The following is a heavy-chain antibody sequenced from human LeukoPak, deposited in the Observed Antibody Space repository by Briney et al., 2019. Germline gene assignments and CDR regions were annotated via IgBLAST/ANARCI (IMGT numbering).Heavy chain of an antibody. V-gene: IGHV4-30-2*06. CDR2: IWPSGST. D-gene: IGHD4-17*01. CDR1: GGSISSGPYF. Sequence: SQTLSLTCSVSGGSISSGPYFWSWIRQSPGQGLEWIGYIWPSGSTNYNPSLKSRVTISVDTSKNQFSLKLSSVTAADTAVYYCASVSLSDYGDYTFDYWGQGTLVTVSS. CDR3: ASVSLSDYGDYTFDY. J-gene: IGHJ4*02.